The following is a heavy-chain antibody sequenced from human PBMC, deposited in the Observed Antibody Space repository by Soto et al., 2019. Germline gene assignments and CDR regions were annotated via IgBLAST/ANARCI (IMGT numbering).Heavy chain of an antibody. J-gene: IGHJ3*02. CDR2: ISYDGSNK. CDR3: AKDLAVATIWYAFDI. Sequence: QVQLVESGGGVVQPGRSLRLSCAASGFTFSSYGMHWVRQAPGKGLEWVAVISYDGSNKYYADSVKGRFTISRDNSKNTLYLQMNSLRAEDTAVYYCAKDLAVATIWYAFDIWGQGTMVTVSS. CDR1: GFTFSSYG. V-gene: IGHV3-30*18. D-gene: IGHD5-12*01.